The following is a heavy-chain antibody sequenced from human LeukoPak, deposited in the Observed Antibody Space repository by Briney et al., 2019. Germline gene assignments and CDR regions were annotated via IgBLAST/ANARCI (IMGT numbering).Heavy chain of an antibody. CDR1: GFPFSSYA. J-gene: IGHJ4*02. V-gene: IGHV3-23*01. D-gene: IGHD2-15*01. CDR3: AKSKVVAATMGRFDY. Sequence: GGSLRLSFAASGFPFSSYAMNWVRQAPGKGLEWVSTISGSDGSTYYAGSVKGRFTISRDNSKNTLYLQMNSLRAEDTAVYYCAKSKVVAATMGRFDYWGQGSLVTVSS. CDR2: ISGSDGST.